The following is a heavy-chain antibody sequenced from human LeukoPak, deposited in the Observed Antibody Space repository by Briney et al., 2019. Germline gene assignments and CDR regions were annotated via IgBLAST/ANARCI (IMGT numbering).Heavy chain of an antibody. CDR3: AREPYSDY. CDR2: IYYSGST. D-gene: IGHD5-12*01. Sequence: SETLSLTCTASGGSISSYYWSRIRQPPGKGLEWIGYIYYSGSTNYNPSLKSRVTISVDTSKNQFSLKLSSVTAADTAVYYCAREPYSDYWGQGTLVTVSS. CDR1: GGSISSYY. J-gene: IGHJ4*02. V-gene: IGHV4-59*01.